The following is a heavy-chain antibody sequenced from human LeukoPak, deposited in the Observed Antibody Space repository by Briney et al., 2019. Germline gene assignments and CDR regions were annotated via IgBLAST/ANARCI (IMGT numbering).Heavy chain of an antibody. CDR3: VRGDYGDYTLFDY. V-gene: IGHV3-64*04. Sequence: GGSLRLSCSASGFTFSSYAMHWVRQAPGKGLEYVSAILSNGGSTYYADSVKGRFTISRDNSKNTLYLQMNSLRAEDTAVYYCVRGDYGDYTLFDYWGQGTLVTVSS. D-gene: IGHD4-17*01. J-gene: IGHJ4*02. CDR2: ILSNGGST. CDR1: GFTFSSYA.